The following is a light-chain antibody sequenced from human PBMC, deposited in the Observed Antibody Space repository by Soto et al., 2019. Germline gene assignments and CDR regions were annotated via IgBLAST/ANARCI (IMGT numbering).Light chain of an antibody. V-gene: IGKV3-20*01. J-gene: IGKJ1*01. CDR2: AAS. Sequence: VLPQSPGTLSLSPAERATLSCRASQNVSSNLLVWYQQHPGQAPRLLIYAASSSATGMPDRFSGSGPGTDFRLTIRMQEPDSLAEFYYQKDGNLWTFGQGTKVDIK. CDR3: QKDGNLWT. CDR1: QNVSSNL.